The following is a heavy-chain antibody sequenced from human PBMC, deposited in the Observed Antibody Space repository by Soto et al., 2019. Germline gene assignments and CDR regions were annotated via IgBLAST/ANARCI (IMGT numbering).Heavy chain of an antibody. D-gene: IGHD3-16*01. Sequence: QVRLVQSGAEVKAPGASVKVSCKAPGDTFTSYYRYWVRQAPGHGLEWMGVINPHGGSTRFAQKSQGRITMNRDTSTSTVDMELRVLTSEDTAVYYWARSSGGVYGIIIEGSNSAAPWGPGTLGTVSS. CDR3: ARSSGGVYGIIIEGSNSAAP. CDR2: INPHGGST. CDR1: GDTFTSYY. V-gene: IGHV1-46*01. J-gene: IGHJ5*02.